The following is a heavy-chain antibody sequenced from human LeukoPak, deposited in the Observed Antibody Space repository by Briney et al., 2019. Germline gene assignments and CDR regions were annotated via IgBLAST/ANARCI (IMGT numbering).Heavy chain of an antibody. CDR1: GYTLTELS. V-gene: IGHV1-24*01. CDR2: FDPEDGET. J-gene: IGHJ5*02. D-gene: IGHD6-19*01. CDR3: ATVGPSIAVAGDP. Sequence: GASVKVSCKVSGYTLTELSMHWVRQAPGKGLEWVGGFDPEDGETIYAQKFQGRVTITEDTSTDTAYMELSSLRSEDTAVYYCATVGPSIAVAGDPWGQGTLVTVSS.